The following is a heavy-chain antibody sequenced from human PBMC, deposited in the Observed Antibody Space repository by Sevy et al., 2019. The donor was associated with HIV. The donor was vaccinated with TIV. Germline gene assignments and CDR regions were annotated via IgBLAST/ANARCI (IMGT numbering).Heavy chain of an antibody. CDR3: ARDPRIYGDYLLAYFDF. D-gene: IGHD4-17*01. CDR1: GFTFSTYG. Sequence: GGSLRLSCAASGFTFSTYGMHWVRQAPGKGLEWLAVIWYDGSNTYYADSVKCRFTISRDNSKNTLFLQMRSLRAEDTAVYYCARDPRIYGDYLLAYFDFWGQGTLVTVSS. CDR2: IWYDGSNT. J-gene: IGHJ4*02. V-gene: IGHV3-33*01.